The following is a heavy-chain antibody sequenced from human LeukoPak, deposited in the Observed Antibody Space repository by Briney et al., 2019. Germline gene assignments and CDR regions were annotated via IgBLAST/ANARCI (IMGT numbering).Heavy chain of an antibody. CDR3: SRIPSGYDFDFEFDY. CDR2: ISSSSSYI. D-gene: IGHD5-12*01. J-gene: IGHJ4*02. V-gene: IGHV3-21*01. CDR1: GFTFSSYS. Sequence: PGGSLRLSCAASGFTFSSYSINWVRQAPGKGVEGVSYISSSSSYIYYTYSVKCRFTISRDNAKNSLYLQMNSLRAEDTAVYYCSRIPSGYDFDFEFDYWGQGTLVTVSS.